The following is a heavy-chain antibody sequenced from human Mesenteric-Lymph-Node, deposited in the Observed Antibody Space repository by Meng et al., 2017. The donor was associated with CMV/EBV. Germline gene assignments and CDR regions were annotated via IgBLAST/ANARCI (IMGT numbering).Heavy chain of an antibody. CDR2: INPNGGAT. V-gene: IGHV1-2*02. Sequence: ASVKVSCKASGYTFTGYRMYWVRQAPGQGLEYMGWINPNGGATNYAQKFQGRVTMTRDTSINTAYMELNRLTSDDTAVYYCARVGTYGPYFQHWGQGTLVTVSS. CDR3: ARVGTYGPYFQH. CDR1: GYTFTGYR. D-gene: IGHD4-17*01. J-gene: IGHJ1*01.